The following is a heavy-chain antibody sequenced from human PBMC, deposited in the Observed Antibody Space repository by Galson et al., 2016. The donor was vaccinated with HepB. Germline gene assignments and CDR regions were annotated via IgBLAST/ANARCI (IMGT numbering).Heavy chain of an antibody. D-gene: IGHD3-10*01. J-gene: IGHJ4*02. Sequence: SLRLSCAASGFPFSQYNMNWVRQAPGKGLEWVSFISSSSSYIYYVDSVKGRFTISRDNAKNSLYLQMNSLRVEDTAVYYCAREYGQRVNFDCWGQGTLVTVSS. CDR2: ISSSSSYI. CDR1: GFPFSQYN. CDR3: AREYGQRVNFDC. V-gene: IGHV3-21*01.